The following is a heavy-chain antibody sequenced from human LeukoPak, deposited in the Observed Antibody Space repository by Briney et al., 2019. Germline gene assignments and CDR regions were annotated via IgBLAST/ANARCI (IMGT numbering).Heavy chain of an antibody. V-gene: IGHV3-48*01. CDR2: IDSSSATT. D-gene: IGHD4-11*01. CDR3: AKDGVGPNDYHAFDS. J-gene: IGHJ3*02. Sequence: GGSLRLSCAASGFTFSYYSMTWVRQAPGKGLEWVSYIDSSSATTYYADSVKGRFIISRDNAKNSLFLQINSLRAEDTAVYYCAKDGVGPNDYHAFDSWGQGTLLTVSS. CDR1: GFTFSYYS.